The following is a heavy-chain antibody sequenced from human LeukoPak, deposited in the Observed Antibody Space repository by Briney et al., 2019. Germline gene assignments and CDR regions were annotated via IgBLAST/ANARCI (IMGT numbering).Heavy chain of an antibody. D-gene: IGHD5-12*01. CDR1: GVSISSYY. V-gene: IGHV4-59*08. J-gene: IGHJ4*02. CDR2: IYYSGST. Sequence: SETLSLTCTVSGVSISSYYWSWLRQPPGKGLEWIGYIYYSGSTNYNPSLKSRVTISVDTSKNQFSLKLSSVTAADTAVYYCARHAWLRTGNFDYWGQGTLVTVSS. CDR3: ARHAWLRTGNFDY.